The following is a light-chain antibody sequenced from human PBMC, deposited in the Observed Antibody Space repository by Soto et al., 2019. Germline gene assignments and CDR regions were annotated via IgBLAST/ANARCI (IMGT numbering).Light chain of an antibody. CDR2: AAS. CDR1: QDISNY. Sequence: DIQMTQSPSSLSASVGDRVTITCQASQDISNYLNWFQQKPGKAPKLLIYAASNLKTGVPSRFSGSGSGTDFTFAISSLQPEDIATYYCQQYDNLYTFGQGTKLEIK. V-gene: IGKV1-33*01. J-gene: IGKJ2*01. CDR3: QQYDNLYT.